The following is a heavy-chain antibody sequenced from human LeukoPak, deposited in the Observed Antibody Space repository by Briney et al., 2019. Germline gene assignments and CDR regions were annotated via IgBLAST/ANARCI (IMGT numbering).Heavy chain of an antibody. D-gene: IGHD2-21*01. CDR2: IKQDGSEK. V-gene: IGHV3-7*01. J-gene: IGHJ4*02. Sequence: SGGSLRLSCAASGFTFSNYWMNWVRQAPGKGLEWVANIKQDGSEKYYVDSVKGRFIISRDNAKNSLYLQMNSLRAEDTAVYYCARDHRGIYSPFDYWGQGTLVTVSS. CDR3: ARDHRGIYSPFDY. CDR1: GFTFSNYW.